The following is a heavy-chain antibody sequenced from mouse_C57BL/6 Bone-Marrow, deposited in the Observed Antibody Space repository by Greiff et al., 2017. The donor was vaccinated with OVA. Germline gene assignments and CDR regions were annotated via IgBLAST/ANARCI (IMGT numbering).Heavy chain of an antibody. CDR1: GFTFTDYY. Sequence: EVKLMESGGGLVQPGGSLSLSCAASGFTFTDYYMSWVRQPPGKALEWLGFIRNKANGYTTEYSASVKGRFTISRDNYQSIRYLQMNALRAEDSATYYCARYRGRDYDWFAYWGQGTLVTVSA. CDR2: IRNKANGYTT. V-gene: IGHV7-3*01. D-gene: IGHD2-4*01. CDR3: ARYRGRDYDWFAY. J-gene: IGHJ3*01.